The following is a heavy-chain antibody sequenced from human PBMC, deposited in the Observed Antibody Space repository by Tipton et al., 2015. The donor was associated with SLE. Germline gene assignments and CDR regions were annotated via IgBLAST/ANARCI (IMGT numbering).Heavy chain of an antibody. D-gene: IGHD4-11*01. CDR2: VYYSGST. CDR1: GDSSGSYY. J-gene: IGHJ6*02. Sequence: TLSLTCTVSGDSSGSYYWTWIRQPPGKGLEWIGYVYYSGSTNYNPALESRVTISIDTSKNQFSLNLRSVTVADTAVYYCARARFSKDYYYGLDGWGQGTTVTVSS. V-gene: IGHV4-59*12. CDR3: ARARFSKDYYYGLDG.